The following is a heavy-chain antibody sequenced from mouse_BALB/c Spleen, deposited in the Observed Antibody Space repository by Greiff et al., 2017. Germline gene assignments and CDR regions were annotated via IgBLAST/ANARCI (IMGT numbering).Heavy chain of an antibody. CDR2: ISSGGSYT. J-gene: IGHJ2*01. CDR1: GFTFSSYG. CDR3: ARGGDYDYDFDY. Sequence: EVQRVESGGDLVKPGGSLKLSCAASGFTFSSYGMSWVRQTPDKRLEWVATISSGGSYTYYPDSVKGRFTISRDNAKNTLYLQMSSLKSEDTAMYYCARGGDYDYDFDYWGQGTTLTVSS. V-gene: IGHV5-6*01. D-gene: IGHD2-4*01.